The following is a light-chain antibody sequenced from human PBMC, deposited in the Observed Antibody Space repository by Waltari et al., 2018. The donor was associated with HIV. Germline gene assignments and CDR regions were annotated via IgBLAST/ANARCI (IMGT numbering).Light chain of an antibody. V-gene: IGLV1-47*01. CDR2: MTN. Sequence: QSVLTHPHSAPGTPAQPITLSCSGSSSNVGSNYVYRYQQLPWRATKILIFMTNQRPSGVPDRFSAAKSGTSASLAISGLRSEDEADYYCASWDDSLSIVVFGGGTKLTVL. J-gene: IGLJ2*01. CDR1: SSNVGSNY. CDR3: ASWDDSLSIVV.